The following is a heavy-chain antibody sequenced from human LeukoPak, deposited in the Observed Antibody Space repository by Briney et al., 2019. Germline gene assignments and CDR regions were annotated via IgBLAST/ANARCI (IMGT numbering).Heavy chain of an antibody. Sequence: PGGSLRLSCAASGFTFSSYAMSWVRQAPGKGLEWVAFIRYDGSNKYYADSVKGRFTISRDNSKNTLYLQMNSLRAEDTAVYYCAKGSRPYNWNDSPDYWGQGTLVTVSS. V-gene: IGHV3-30*02. D-gene: IGHD1-1*01. J-gene: IGHJ4*02. CDR2: IRYDGSNK. CDR1: GFTFSSYA. CDR3: AKGSRPYNWNDSPDY.